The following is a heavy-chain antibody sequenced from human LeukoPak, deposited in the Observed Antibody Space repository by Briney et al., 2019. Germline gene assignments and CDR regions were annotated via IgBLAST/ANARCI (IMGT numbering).Heavy chain of an antibody. V-gene: IGHV1-46*01. J-gene: IGHJ4*02. Sequence: ASLKVSCKASGYTFTRYYMHWVRQAPGRGLEWMGIINPSGGTTSYAQKFQGRVTMTRDTSTSTVYMELSSLTSEDTALYYCAREYVGLGYFDYWGQGTLVTVSS. D-gene: IGHD2-15*01. CDR1: GYTFTRYY. CDR3: AREYVGLGYFDY. CDR2: INPSGGTT.